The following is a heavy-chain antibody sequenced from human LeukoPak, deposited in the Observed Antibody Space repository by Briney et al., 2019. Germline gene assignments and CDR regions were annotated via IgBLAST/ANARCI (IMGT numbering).Heavy chain of an antibody. Sequence: GGSLRLSCAASGFTFSSYSMNWVRQAPGKGLEWVSYISSSSSTIYYADSVKGRFTISRDNSKNTLYLQMNSLRAEDTAVYYCAKSRQELLHSDAFDIWGQGTMVTVSS. D-gene: IGHD3-10*01. CDR1: GFTFSSYS. V-gene: IGHV3-48*01. CDR3: AKSRQELLHSDAFDI. CDR2: ISSSSSTI. J-gene: IGHJ3*02.